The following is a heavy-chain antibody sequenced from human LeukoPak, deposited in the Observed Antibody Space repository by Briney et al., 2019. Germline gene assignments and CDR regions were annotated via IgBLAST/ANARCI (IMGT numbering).Heavy chain of an antibody. V-gene: IGHV4-38-2*01. J-gene: IGHJ4*02. D-gene: IGHD3-10*01. CDR1: GYSISSGYY. Sequence: SETLSLTCAVSGYSISSGYYWGWIRQPPGKGLEWIGSIYHSGSTYYNPSLKSRVTISVDTSKNQFSLKLSSVTAADTAVYYCARVDYYGSGFFDYWGQETLVTVSS. CDR3: ARVDYYGSGFFDY. CDR2: IYHSGST.